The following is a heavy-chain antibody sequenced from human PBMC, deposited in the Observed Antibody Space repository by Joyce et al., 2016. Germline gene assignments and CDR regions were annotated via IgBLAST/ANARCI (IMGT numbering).Heavy chain of an antibody. V-gene: IGHV3-33*01. Sequence: QEQLVESGGGVVQPGRSLRLSCVASGFTFDSYGMHWVRQAPGKGLEWVAVIWFDGSHAYYADSVKGRFTTSRDNSKNTVYLQMSSLRVEDTAVYYCARDKGYYRLRNWFDPLGQGTLVTVSS. J-gene: IGHJ5*02. CDR1: GFTFDSYG. D-gene: IGHD3-22*01. CDR3: ARDKGYYRLRNWFDP. CDR2: IWFDGSHA.